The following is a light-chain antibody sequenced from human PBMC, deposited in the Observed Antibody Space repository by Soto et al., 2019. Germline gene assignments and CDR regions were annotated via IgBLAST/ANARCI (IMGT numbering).Light chain of an antibody. J-gene: IGLJ1*01. CDR3: CSYAGSYSFYV. Sequence: QSVLTQPRSVSGSPGQSVTISCTGTSNDVGGYNYVAWYQQHPGKAPKFMIYDVNKGPSGVPDRFSGSKSGNTASLTISGLQAEDEADYYCCSYAGSYSFYVFGTGTKVTVL. CDR2: DVN. V-gene: IGLV2-11*01. CDR1: SNDVGGYNY.